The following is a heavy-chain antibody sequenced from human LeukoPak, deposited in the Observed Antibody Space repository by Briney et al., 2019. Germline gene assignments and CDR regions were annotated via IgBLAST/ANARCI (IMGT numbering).Heavy chain of an antibody. CDR1: GVTFSGYW. J-gene: IGHJ4*02. D-gene: IGHD6-13*01. Sequence: GGSLRLSCAASGVTFSGYWMHWVRQAPGKGLVWVSRINSDGSITSYADSVKGRFIISRDNAKNTLYLQMNSLRAEDTAVYYCARGPYTSSRYDDWGQGTLVTDSS. V-gene: IGHV3-74*01. CDR2: INSDGSIT. CDR3: ARGPYTSSRYDD.